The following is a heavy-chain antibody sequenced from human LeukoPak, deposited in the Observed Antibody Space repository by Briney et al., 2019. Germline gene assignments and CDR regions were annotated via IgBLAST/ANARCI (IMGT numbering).Heavy chain of an antibody. V-gene: IGHV1-46*01. J-gene: IGHJ4*02. D-gene: IGHD3-16*02. CDR2: INPSGGST. Sequence: GASVKVSCKASGYTFSSYGISWVRQAPGQGLEWMGIINPSGGSTSYAQKFQGRVTMTRDTSTSTVYMELSSLRSEDTAVYYCARVLRAGLSRLFDYWGQGTLVTVSS. CDR1: GYTFSSYG. CDR3: ARVLRAGLSRLFDY.